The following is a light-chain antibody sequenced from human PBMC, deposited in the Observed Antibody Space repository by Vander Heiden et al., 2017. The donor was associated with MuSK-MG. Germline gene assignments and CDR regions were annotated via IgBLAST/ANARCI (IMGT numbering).Light chain of an antibody. CDR1: SSNVGSNT. CDR3: AAWDDSLNGLL. V-gene: IGLV1-44*01. J-gene: IGLJ2*01. CDR2: RNN. Sequence: QSVLTQTPSASGPPGQRVAISCSGGSSNVGSNTVNWYQQFPGTAPKLLVFRNNQRPAGVPDRFSGSKSGTSASLAISGLQSEDEADYYCAAWDDSLNGLLFGGGTKLTVL.